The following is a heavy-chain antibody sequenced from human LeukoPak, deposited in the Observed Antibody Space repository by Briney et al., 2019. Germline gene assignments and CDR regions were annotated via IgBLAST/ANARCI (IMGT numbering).Heavy chain of an antibody. CDR3: ARDSESVIGDY. J-gene: IGHJ4*02. CDR1: GYTFASYG. CDR2: ISGYNGNT. V-gene: IGHV1-18*01. Sequence: ASVKVSCKTSGYTFASYGISWVRQAPGQGLEWMGWISGYNGNTKYAQKFQGRVTMTTDTSTSTAYMELRSLRYDDTAVYYCARDSESVIGDYWGQGTLVTVSS. D-gene: IGHD2-21*01.